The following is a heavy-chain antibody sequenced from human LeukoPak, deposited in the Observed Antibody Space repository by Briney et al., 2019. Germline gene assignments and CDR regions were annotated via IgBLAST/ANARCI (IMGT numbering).Heavy chain of an antibody. CDR3: AREGPVRRRGLSAAFDI. CDR1: GFSISRGYY. V-gene: IGHV4-38-2*02. Sequence: SETLSLTCAVSGFSISRGYYWGCIRQPPGKGLECIGTIYHSGTTYYNPSLQSRVTISVDTSKNQFSLKMRSVTAADTAVYYCAREGPVRRRGLSAAFDIWGHGKLVTVSS. D-gene: IGHD4-17*01. CDR2: IYHSGTT. J-gene: IGHJ3*02.